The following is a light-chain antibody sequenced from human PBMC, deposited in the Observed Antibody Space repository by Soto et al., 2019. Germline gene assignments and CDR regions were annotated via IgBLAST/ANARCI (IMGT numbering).Light chain of an antibody. CDR1: QTVSSN. CDR2: GAY. Sequence: EVVMTQSPATLSVSPGERATLSCRASQTVSSNLAWYQQKPGQAPRLFIYGAYTTATRIPDRFSGSGSGTEFTLTISRLQSEDFAIYYCHQYNDWPRTIGQGTKVDIK. V-gene: IGKV3D-15*01. J-gene: IGKJ1*01. CDR3: HQYNDWPRT.